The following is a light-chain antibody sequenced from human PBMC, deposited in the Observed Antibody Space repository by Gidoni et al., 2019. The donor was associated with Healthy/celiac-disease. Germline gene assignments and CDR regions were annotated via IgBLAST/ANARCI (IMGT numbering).Light chain of an antibody. CDR3: QVWDSSSDHPYV. CDR1: NIVSKS. J-gene: IGLJ1*01. CDR2: DDR. V-gene: IGLV3-21*02. Sequence: SYVLTQPPSVSVAPGQTARITCGGNNIVSKSVHWYQQQPGQAPVLVVYDDRDRPAGIPVRFSGSKSGNTATLTISRVEAGEEADYYCQVWDSSSDHPYVFGTGTKVTVL.